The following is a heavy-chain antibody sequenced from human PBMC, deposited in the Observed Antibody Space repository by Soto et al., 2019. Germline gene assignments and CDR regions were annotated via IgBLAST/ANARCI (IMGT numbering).Heavy chain of an antibody. CDR2: IYWDDDK. CDR1: GFSFNTPGVG. CDR3: AHVYGGYDNFDY. V-gene: IGHV2-5*02. J-gene: IGHJ4*02. D-gene: IGHD5-12*01. Sequence: SGPTLVNPTQTLTLTCTFSGFSFNTPGVGVGWIRQPPGKALEWLALIYWDDDKRYSPSLKSRLTITKDTSKNQVVLTMTNMDPVDTATYYCAHVYGGYDNFDYWGQGTLVTVSS.